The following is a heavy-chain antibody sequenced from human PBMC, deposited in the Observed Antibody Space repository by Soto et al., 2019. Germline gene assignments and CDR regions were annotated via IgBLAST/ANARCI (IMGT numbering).Heavy chain of an antibody. CDR3: AKAPPVQWLGDC. Sequence: PGGSLRLSCAASGFTFSSYAMSWVRQAPGKGLEWVSAIGCSGGGTYYADSVKGRFTISRDNSKNTLYLQMNSLRAEDTAVYYCAKAPPVQWLGDCWGQGTLVTVSS. CDR2: IGCSGGGT. J-gene: IGHJ4*02. D-gene: IGHD6-19*01. CDR1: GFTFSSYA. V-gene: IGHV3-23*01.